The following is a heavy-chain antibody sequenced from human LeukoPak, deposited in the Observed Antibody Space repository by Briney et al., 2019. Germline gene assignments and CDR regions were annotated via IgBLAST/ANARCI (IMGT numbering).Heavy chain of an antibody. Sequence: SETLSLTCTVSGGSISSSSYYWGWIRQPPGKGLEWIGSIYYSGSTYYNPSLKSRVTISVDTSKNQFSLELSSVTAADTAVYYCARGEMALDYWGQGTLVTVSS. V-gene: IGHV4-39*01. CDR2: IYYSGST. CDR3: ARGEMALDY. CDR1: GGSISSSSYY. D-gene: IGHD5-24*01. J-gene: IGHJ4*02.